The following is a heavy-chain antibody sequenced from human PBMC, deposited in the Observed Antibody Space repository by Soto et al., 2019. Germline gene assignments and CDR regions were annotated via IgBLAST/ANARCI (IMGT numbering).Heavy chain of an antibody. J-gene: IGHJ4*01. Sequence: EVQLVESGGGLVKPGGSLRLSCAASGFAFSNAWINWVRQPPGRGLEWVGRIKSQTDGGSGDYAAPVKGRFVVSRDDSKNIVYLQMNSLKIEDTAVYYCTTDSRTIMLEVRFDFWGHGTLVTVSS. V-gene: IGHV3-15*07. CDR2: IKSQTDGGSG. D-gene: IGHD2-8*01. CDR3: TTDSRTIMLEVRFDF. CDR1: GFAFSNAW.